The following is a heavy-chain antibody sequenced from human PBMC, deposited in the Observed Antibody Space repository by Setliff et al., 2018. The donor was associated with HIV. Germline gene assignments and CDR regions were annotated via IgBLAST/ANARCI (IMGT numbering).Heavy chain of an antibody. J-gene: IGHJ5*02. CDR3: AREGRGDFNWFDP. CDR1: GGSICSGDYY. Sequence: SETLSLTCTVSGGSICSGDYYWSWIRQPPGKGLEWIGYIYYSGSTYYNPSLKSRVTISVDTSKNQFSLKLSSVTAADTAVYYCAREGRGDFNWFDPWGQGTLVTVSS. V-gene: IGHV4-30-4*08. D-gene: IGHD3-3*01. CDR2: IYYSGST.